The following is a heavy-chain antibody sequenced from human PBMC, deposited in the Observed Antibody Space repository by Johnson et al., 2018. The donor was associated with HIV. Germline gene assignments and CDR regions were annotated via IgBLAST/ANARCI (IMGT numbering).Heavy chain of an antibody. Sequence: QVQLVESGGDVVQPGRSLRLSCAASGFTFSTSAMHWVRQAPGKGLKWVATISYDGINKYYADSLKGRFAISRDNSRNTLYLQMNSLNTDDTAFYYCATGDDDGFWGHGTLVTVSS. J-gene: IGHJ3*01. V-gene: IGHV3-30*09. CDR1: GFTFSTSA. CDR2: ISYDGINK. CDR3: ATGDDDGF. D-gene: IGHD5-12*01.